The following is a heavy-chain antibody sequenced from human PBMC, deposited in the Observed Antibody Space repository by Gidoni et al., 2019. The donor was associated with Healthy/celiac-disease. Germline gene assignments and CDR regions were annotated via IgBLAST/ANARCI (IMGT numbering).Heavy chain of an antibody. CDR1: GFTFSSYG. J-gene: IGHJ6*03. V-gene: IGHV3-30*18. CDR3: AKENIYYYYMDV. Sequence: QVQLVESGGGVVQPGRSLRLSCAASGFTFSSYGMHWVRQAPGKGLEWVAVISYDGSNKYYADSVKGRFTISRDNSKNTLYLQMNSLRAEDTAVYYCAKENIYYYYMDVWGKGTTVTVSS. CDR2: ISYDGSNK.